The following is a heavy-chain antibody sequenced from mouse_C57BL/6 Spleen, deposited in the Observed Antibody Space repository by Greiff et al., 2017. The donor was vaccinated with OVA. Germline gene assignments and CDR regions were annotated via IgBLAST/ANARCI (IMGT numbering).Heavy chain of an antibody. J-gene: IGHJ2*01. Sequence: EVQLQQSGPELVKPGASVKISCKASGYTFTDYYMNWVKQSHGKSLEWIGDINPNNGGTSYNQKFKGKATLTVDKSSSTAYMELRSLTSEDSAVYYCAIPHLSDYFDYWGQGTTLTVSS. CDR3: AIPHLSDYFDY. CDR1: GYTFTDYY. CDR2: INPNNGGT. V-gene: IGHV1-26*01.